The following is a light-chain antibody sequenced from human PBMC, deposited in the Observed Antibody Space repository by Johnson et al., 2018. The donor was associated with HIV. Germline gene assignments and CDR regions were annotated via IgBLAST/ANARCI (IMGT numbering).Light chain of an antibody. CDR2: DNN. Sequence: QSILTQPPSVSAAPGQKVTISCSGSSSNIGNNYVSWYQQLPGTAPKLLIYDNNKRPSGIPDRFSGSKSGTSATLGITGLQTGDEADYYCDTWDSSLSGYYVFGTGTKLTVL. J-gene: IGLJ1*01. CDR3: DTWDSSLSGYYV. V-gene: IGLV1-51*01. CDR1: SSNIGNNY.